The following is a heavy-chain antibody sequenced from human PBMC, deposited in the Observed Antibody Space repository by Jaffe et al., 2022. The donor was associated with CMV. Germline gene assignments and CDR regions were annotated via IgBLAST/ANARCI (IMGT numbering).Heavy chain of an antibody. Sequence: QVQLQQWGAGLLKPSETLSLTCAVYGGSFSGYYWSWIRQPPGKGLEWIGEINHSGSTNYNPSLKSRVTISVDTSKNQFSLKLSSVTAADTAVYYCARKGGGYSGYDRRRGAFDIWGQGTMVTVSS. V-gene: IGHV4-34*01. D-gene: IGHD5-12*01. CDR1: GGSFSGYY. J-gene: IGHJ3*02. CDR2: INHSGST. CDR3: ARKGGGYSGYDRRRGAFDI.